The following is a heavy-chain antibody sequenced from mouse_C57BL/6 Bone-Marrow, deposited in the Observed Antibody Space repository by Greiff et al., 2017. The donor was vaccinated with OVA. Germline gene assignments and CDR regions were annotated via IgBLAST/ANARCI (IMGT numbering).Heavy chain of an antibody. V-gene: IGHV1-50*01. J-gene: IGHJ3*01. CDR1: GYTFTSYW. CDR3: ARPDYSNYVAY. CDR2: IDPSDSYT. Sequence: QVQLQQPGAELVKPGASVKLSCKASGYTFTSYWMQWVNQRPGQGLEWIGEIDPSDSYTNYNQKFKGKATLTVDTSSSTAYMQLSSLTSEDSAVYYCARPDYSNYVAYWGQGTLVTVSA. D-gene: IGHD2-5*01.